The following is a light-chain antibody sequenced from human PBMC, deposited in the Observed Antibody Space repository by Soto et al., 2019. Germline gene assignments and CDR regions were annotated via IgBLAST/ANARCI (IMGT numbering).Light chain of an antibody. J-gene: IGKJ4*01. V-gene: IGKV1-12*01. CDR1: QDISDW. CDR2: AAT. Sequence: DIQMTQSPSSVSASVGDRVTITCRASQDISDWLAWHQQKPGKAPKLLIYAATTLHSGVRSRFSGSGSGKDFTLTISSLQPEDFATYYRQQGHTFPLTFGGGTKVEIK. CDR3: QQGHTFPLT.